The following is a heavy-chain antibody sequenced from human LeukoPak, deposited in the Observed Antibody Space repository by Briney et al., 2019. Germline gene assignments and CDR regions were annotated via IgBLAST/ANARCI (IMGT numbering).Heavy chain of an antibody. V-gene: IGHV4-59*01. CDR2: IYYSGST. J-gene: IGHJ5*02. D-gene: IGHD2-2*01. Sequence: SETLSLACTVSGGSISCYYWSWIRQPPGKGLEWIGYIYYSGSTNYNPSLKSRVTISVDTSKNQFSLKLSSVTAADTAVYYCAIVGYCSSTSCGFDPWGQGTLVTVSS. CDR3: AIVGYCSSTSCGFDP. CDR1: GGSISCYY.